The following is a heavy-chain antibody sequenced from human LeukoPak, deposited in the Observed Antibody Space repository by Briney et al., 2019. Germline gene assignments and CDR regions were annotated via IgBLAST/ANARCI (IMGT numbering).Heavy chain of an antibody. D-gene: IGHD6-13*01. CDR3: ASGRQLGY. CDR2: IKEDGSDK. J-gene: IGHJ4*02. CDR1: GFTFSNYW. Sequence: QTGGSLRLSCAASGFTFSNYWMSWVRQAPGKGLEWVANIKEDGSDKYYVDSVKGRFTISRDNARNSLYLQMNSLRAEDTAVYYCASGRQLGYWGQGTLVTVSS. V-gene: IGHV3-7*01.